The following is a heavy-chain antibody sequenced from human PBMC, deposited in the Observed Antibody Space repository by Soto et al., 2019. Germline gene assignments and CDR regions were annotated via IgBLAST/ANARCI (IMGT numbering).Heavy chain of an antibody. CDR2: ISYDGSNK. CDR1: GFTFSSYA. V-gene: IGHV3-30-3*01. D-gene: IGHD3-3*01. J-gene: IGHJ4*02. CDR3: ARVYYDFWSGYYTWYYFDY. Sequence: GGSLRLSCAASGFTFSSYAMHWVRQAPGKGLEWVAVISYDGSNKYYADSVKGRFTISRDNSKNTLYLQMNSLRAEDTAVYYCARVYYDFWSGYYTWYYFDYWGQGTLVTVSS.